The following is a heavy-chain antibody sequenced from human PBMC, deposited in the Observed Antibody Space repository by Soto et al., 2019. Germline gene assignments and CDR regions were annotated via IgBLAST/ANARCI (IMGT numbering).Heavy chain of an antibody. Sequence: SETLSLTCTVSGGSTIRYLWSLIGQPPGKGLEWIAYMYNSGSVNYNPSLKSRVTMSVDTSKNQLSLNLRSVAAADTAVYYCAHGESLGPLDYWGQGPLVTVS. CDR1: GGSTIRYL. J-gene: IGHJ4*01. D-gene: IGHD4-17*01. CDR3: AHGESLGPLDY. V-gene: IGHV4-59*01. CDR2: MYNSGSV.